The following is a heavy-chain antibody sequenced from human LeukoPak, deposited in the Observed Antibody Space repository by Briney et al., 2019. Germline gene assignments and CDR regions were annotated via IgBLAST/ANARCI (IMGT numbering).Heavy chain of an antibody. J-gene: IGHJ4*02. Sequence: GGSLRLSCAASGFTSSSYSMNWVRQAPGKGLEWVSSISISTDSIYYADSVKGRFTISRDNAKNSLYLQMNSLRVEDTALYYCARERYHGSGAPRFDYWGQGTLVTVSS. V-gene: IGHV3-21*01. CDR3: ARERYHGSGAPRFDY. CDR1: GFTSSSYS. D-gene: IGHD3-10*01. CDR2: ISISTDSI.